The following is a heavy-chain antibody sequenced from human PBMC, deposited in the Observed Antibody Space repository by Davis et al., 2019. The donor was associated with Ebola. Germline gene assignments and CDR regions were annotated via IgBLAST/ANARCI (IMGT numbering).Heavy chain of an antibody. D-gene: IGHD4-17*01. CDR3: ARDSLSVTGWYFDL. V-gene: IGHV1-3*01. J-gene: IGHJ2*01. CDR2: INAGNGNT. CDR1: GYTFTSYA. Sequence: AASVKVSCKASGYTFTSYAMHWVRQAPGQRLEWMGWINAGNGNTKYSQKFQGRVTITRDTSANTAYMELSSLRSEDTAVYYCARDSLSVTGWYFDLWGRGTLVTVSS.